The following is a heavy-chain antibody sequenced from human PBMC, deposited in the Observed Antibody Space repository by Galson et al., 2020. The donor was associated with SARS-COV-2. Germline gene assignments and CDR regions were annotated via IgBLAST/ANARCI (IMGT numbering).Heavy chain of an antibody. CDR3: ARGATNQYYYDSSGYKNFFDY. CDR2: IGPYNGNT. D-gene: IGHD3-22*01. CDR1: GYTFTSYG. J-gene: IGHJ4*02. V-gene: IGHV1-18*01. Sequence: ASVKVSCKASGYTFTSYGISWVRQAPGQGLEWMGWIGPYNGNTNYAQKLQGRVTMTTDTSTSTAYLELRSLRSDDTAVYYCARGATNQYYYDSSGYKNFFDYCCQGTLGTVSS.